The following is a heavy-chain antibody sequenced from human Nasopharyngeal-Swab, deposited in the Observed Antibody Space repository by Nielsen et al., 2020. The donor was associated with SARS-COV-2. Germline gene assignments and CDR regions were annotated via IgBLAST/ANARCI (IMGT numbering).Heavy chain of an antibody. V-gene: IGHV4-34*01. Sequence: SETLSLTCAVYGGSFSGYYWSWIRQPPGKGLEWIGYINHSGSTNYNPSLKSRVTISVDTSKNQFSLKLSSVTAADTAVYYCARGRYSSSWYGLIWYFDLWGRGTLVTVSS. J-gene: IGHJ2*01. CDR2: INHSGST. CDR3: ARGRYSSSWYGLIWYFDL. CDR1: GGSFSGYY. D-gene: IGHD6-13*01.